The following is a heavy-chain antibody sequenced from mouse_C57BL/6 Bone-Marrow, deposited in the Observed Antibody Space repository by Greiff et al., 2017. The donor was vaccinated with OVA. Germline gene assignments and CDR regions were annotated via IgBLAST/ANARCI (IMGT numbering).Heavy chain of an antibody. V-gene: IGHV1-78*01. CDR3: ERLRLRRPWFAD. CDR2: IYPRDGST. CDR1: GYTFTDHT. J-gene: IGHJ3*01. D-gene: IGHD2-4*01. Sequence: QVQLQQSDAELVKPGASVKISCKVSGYTFTDHTIHWMKQRPEQGLEWIGYIYPRDGSTKYNEKFKGKATLTADKSSSTAYIQLNSLTCEESAVYFGERLRLRRPWFADWGQGTLVTVSA.